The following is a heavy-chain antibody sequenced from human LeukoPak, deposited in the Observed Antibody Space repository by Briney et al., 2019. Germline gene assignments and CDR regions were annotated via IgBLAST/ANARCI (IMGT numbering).Heavy chain of an antibody. CDR1: GYTFTSYD. V-gene: IGHV1-8*01. Sequence: ASVKVSCKASGYTFTSYDINWVRQATGQGLEWMGWMNPNSGNTGYAQKFQGRVTMTRNTSISTAYMELSSLRSEDTAVYYCARDGDSGSYPSDYYYNMDVWGKGTTVAVSS. D-gene: IGHD1-26*01. CDR2: MNPNSGNT. J-gene: IGHJ6*03. CDR3: ARDGDSGSYPSDYYYNMDV.